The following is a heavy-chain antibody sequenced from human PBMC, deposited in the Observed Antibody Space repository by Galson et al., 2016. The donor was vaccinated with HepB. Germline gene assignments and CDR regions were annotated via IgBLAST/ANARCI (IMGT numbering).Heavy chain of an antibody. CDR3: AHEAYNNSFEFFQQ. J-gene: IGHJ1*01. Sequence: PALVKPTQTLTLTCTFSGLSLGTSGVGVGWIRQPPGKALEWLALIYWNDDKRYSSSLKSRLTIIKDTSKNQVVLTMTNMDPVDTATYFCAHEAYNNSFEFFQQWGQGTLVTFSS. V-gene: IGHV2-5*01. CDR1: GLSLGTSGVG. D-gene: IGHD1-1*01. CDR2: IYWNDDK.